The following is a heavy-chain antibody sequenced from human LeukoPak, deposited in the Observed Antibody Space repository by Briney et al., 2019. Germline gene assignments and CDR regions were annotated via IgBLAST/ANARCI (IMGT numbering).Heavy chain of an antibody. CDR2: ISSSGSTT. CDR1: GFTFSSYE. Sequence: GGALTHSFPATGFTFSSYEINWVGQAPGKGLEWVSYISSSGSTTYYADFAKGRFTISRDNAENSLYLQMNSLRAEDTAVYYCARDRGRYYWGQGTLVTVSS. CDR3: ARDRGRYY. V-gene: IGHV3-48*03. J-gene: IGHJ4*02. D-gene: IGHD1-26*01.